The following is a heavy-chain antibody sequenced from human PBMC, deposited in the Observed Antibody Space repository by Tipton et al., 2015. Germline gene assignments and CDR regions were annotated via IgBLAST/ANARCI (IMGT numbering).Heavy chain of an antibody. CDR2: ISVDSYFI. D-gene: IGHD3-3*01. V-gene: IGHV3-21*01. Sequence: SLRLSCAASGFSLSSYSMNWVRQAPGKGLEWVASISVDSYFIYHADSVKGRFTISRDNARNLLSLQMNSLRAEDTAVYYCARDSVFGVATPTKYGMDVWGHGTTVTVSS. J-gene: IGHJ6*02. CDR3: ARDSVFGVATPTKYGMDV. CDR1: GFSLSSYS.